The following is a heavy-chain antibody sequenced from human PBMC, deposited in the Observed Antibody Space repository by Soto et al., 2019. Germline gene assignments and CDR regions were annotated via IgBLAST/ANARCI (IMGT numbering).Heavy chain of an antibody. D-gene: IGHD1-26*01. J-gene: IGHJ6*02. Sequence: GPGQTSETLSLTCAVSGGSISSVGYSWSWIRQPPGKGLEWIGYIYHSGSTYYNPSLKSRVTISADRSKNQFSLKLSSVTAADTAVYYCASSPGKPYGMDVWGQGTTVTVSS. V-gene: IGHV4-30-2*01. CDR2: IYHSGST. CDR1: GGSISSVGYS. CDR3: ASSPGKPYGMDV.